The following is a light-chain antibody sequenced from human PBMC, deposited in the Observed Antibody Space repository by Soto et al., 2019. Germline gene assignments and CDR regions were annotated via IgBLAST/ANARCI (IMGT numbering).Light chain of an antibody. CDR1: QNMNTD. Sequence: DIQMTQSPSSLSASVGDAVTVTCRASQNMNTDLNWYHQRPGKAPQLLISGASTLRSGVPSRFSGSGSGTDFTLTIGSLQPEDFGTYYCQQSYSFLRTFGPGTKVEL. CDR2: GAS. CDR3: QQSYSFLRT. V-gene: IGKV1-39*01. J-gene: IGKJ1*01.